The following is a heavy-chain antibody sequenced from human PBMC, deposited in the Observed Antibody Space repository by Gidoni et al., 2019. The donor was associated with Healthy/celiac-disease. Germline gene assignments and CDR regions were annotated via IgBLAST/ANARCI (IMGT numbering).Heavy chain of an antibody. CDR3: ARDPNWNYATEGY. D-gene: IGHD1-7*01. Sequence: EVQLVESGGGLVQPGGSLRLSCAASGFTVSSNYMSWVRQAPGKGLEWVSVIYSGGSTYYADSVKGRFTISRDNSKNTLYLQMNSLRAEDTAVYYCARDPNWNYATEGYWGQGTLVTVSS. V-gene: IGHV3-66*01. J-gene: IGHJ4*02. CDR1: GFTVSSNY. CDR2: IYSGGST.